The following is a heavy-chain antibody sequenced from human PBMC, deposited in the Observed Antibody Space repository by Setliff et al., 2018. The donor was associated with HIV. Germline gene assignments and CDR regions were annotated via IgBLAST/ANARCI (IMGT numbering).Heavy chain of an antibody. V-gene: IGHV4-59*11. D-gene: IGHD6-19*01. CDR3: ARDRGSSGWYVFDY. Sequence: SETLSLTCSFSGGSISSHYWSWVRQTPGKGLEWIGAIYNAGRISYNPSLRSRVTFSVDTSKNQFSLKLNSVIAADTAVYYCARDRGSSGWYVFDYWGQGTLVTVSS. CDR2: IYNAGRI. J-gene: IGHJ4*02. CDR1: GGSISSHY.